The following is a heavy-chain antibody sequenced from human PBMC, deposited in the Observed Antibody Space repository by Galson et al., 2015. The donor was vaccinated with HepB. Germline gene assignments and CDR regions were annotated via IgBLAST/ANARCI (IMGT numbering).Heavy chain of an antibody. V-gene: IGHV4-34*01. CDR1: GGSFSGYY. CDR3: ASPIARYSSSWHGGTYGD. Sequence: TLSLTCAVYGGSFSGYYRSWIRQAPGKGLEWIGEINHSGSTNYNPSLKSRVTISVDTSKNQFSLKLSSVTAADTAVYYCASPIARYSSSWHGGTYGDWGQGTLVTVSS. CDR2: INHSGST. D-gene: IGHD6-13*01. J-gene: IGHJ4*02.